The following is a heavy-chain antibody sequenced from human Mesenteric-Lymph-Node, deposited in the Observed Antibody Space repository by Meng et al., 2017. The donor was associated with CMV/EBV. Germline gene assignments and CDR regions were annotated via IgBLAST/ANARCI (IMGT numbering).Heavy chain of an antibody. CDR3: AGSYSGYENRGY. J-gene: IGHJ4*02. D-gene: IGHD5-12*01. Sequence: ASGGPFSSNAISWVRQAPGQVLGWMGGIIPIFGTANYAQKFEGRVRITADNTTSTAYMELSSLRSEDTAVYYCAGSYSGYENRGYWGQGTLVTVSS. V-gene: IGHV1-69*06. CDR2: IIPIFGTA. CDR1: GGPFSSNA.